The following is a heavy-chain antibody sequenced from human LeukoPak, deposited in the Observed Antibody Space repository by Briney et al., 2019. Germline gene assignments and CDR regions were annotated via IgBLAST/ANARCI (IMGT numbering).Heavy chain of an antibody. V-gene: IGHV3-30*04. J-gene: IGHJ4*02. Sequence: PGGSLRLSCAASGFTFNNYPMHWVRQAPGKGLEWVAVISYDGSNKYYADSVKGRFTISRDNSKNTLYLQMNSLRAEDTAVYYCAKVGSGSLIDYWGQGTLVTVSS. CDR1: GFTFNNYP. CDR3: AKVGSGSLIDY. CDR2: ISYDGSNK. D-gene: IGHD3-10*01.